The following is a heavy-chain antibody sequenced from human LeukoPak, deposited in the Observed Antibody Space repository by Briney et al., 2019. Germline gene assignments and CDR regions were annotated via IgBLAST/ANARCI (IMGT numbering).Heavy chain of an antibody. CDR2: ISSSGSTI. Sequence: GGSLRLSCAASGFTFSSYEMNWVRQAPGKGLEWVSYISSSGSTIYYADSVKGRFTISRDNAKNSLYLQMNSLRAEDTAVYYRARDNRITMVRGARGPDYWGQGTLVTVSS. D-gene: IGHD3-10*01. CDR1: GFTFSSYE. CDR3: ARDNRITMVRGARGPDY. J-gene: IGHJ4*02. V-gene: IGHV3-48*03.